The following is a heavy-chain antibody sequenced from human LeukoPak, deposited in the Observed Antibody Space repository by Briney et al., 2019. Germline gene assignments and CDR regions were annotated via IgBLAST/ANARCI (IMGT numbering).Heavy chain of an antibody. CDR1: GFTFSSYS. Sequence: GGSLRLSCAASGFTFSSYSMNWVRQAPGKGLEWVSYISSSRNYIFYANSVKGRFTISRDNAKNSLYLQMNSLRAEDTAVYYCARDPYYYDSSGYYGEGFDYWGQGTLVTVSS. J-gene: IGHJ4*02. D-gene: IGHD3-22*01. V-gene: IGHV3-21*01. CDR3: ARDPYYYDSSGYYGEGFDY. CDR2: ISSSRNYI.